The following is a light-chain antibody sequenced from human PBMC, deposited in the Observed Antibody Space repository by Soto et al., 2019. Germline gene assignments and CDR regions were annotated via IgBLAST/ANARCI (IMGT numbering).Light chain of an antibody. Sequence: QSALTQPASVSGSPGQSITISCTGTSSDVGTYNLVSWYQQHPGKAPKLLISEDNKRPSGVSNRFSGSKSGNTASLTISGLQAEDEADYYCCSYAGSYTFFGTGTKLTVL. CDR1: SSDVGTYNL. CDR2: EDN. CDR3: CSYAGSYTF. J-gene: IGLJ1*01. V-gene: IGLV2-23*02.